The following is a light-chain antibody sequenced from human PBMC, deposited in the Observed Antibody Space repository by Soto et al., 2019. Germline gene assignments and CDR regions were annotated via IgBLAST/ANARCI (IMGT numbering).Light chain of an antibody. CDR1: QSVSGW. V-gene: IGKV1-5*03. J-gene: IGKJ1*01. Sequence: DIQMTQSPSTLSASVGDRVTITCRASQSVSGWLAWYQQKPWKAPKLLIYKASTLESGVPSRFSGSGSGTEFSLTIGTLQPYDFEPYYCQHHGTFGQGTKV. CDR3: QHHGT. CDR2: KAS.